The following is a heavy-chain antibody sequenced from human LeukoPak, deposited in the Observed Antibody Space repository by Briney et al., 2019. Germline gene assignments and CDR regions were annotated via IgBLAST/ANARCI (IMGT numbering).Heavy chain of an antibody. CDR1: GHSINSHY. D-gene: IGHD2-15*01. CDR2: IYISGIT. J-gene: IGHJ4*02. V-gene: IGHV4-4*07. Sequence: SETLALTCTASGHSINSHYWSLIRQPAGKGLEWSGRIYISGITNYNSSLQSRVTMSVDTSKNQFSLKLSSVTAADTAVYYCARALNPLPGTYYFDYWGQGTLVTVSS. CDR3: ARALNPLPGTYYFDY.